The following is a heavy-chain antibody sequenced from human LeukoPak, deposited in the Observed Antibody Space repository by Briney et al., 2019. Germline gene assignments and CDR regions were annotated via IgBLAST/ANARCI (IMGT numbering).Heavy chain of an antibody. Sequence: GGSLRLSCAASGFTFSSYSMNWVRQAPGKGLEWVSSISSSSSYIRYADSVKGRFTISRDNAKNSLYLQMNSLRAEDTAVYYCARVRAVVTPKYYFDYWGQGTLVTVS. CDR1: GFTFSSYS. D-gene: IGHD4-23*01. CDR2: ISSSSSYI. J-gene: IGHJ4*02. V-gene: IGHV3-21*01. CDR3: ARVRAVVTPKYYFDY.